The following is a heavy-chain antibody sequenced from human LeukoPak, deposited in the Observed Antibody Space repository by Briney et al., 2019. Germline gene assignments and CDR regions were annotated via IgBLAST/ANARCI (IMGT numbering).Heavy chain of an antibody. Sequence: PGGSLRLSCAASGFTFSSYEMNWVRQAPGKGLEWVSYISSSGSTIYYADSVKGRFTISRDNAKNSLYLQMNSLRAEDTALYYCAKDLDRIQLWFNAFDIWGQGTMVTVSS. CDR1: GFTFSSYE. D-gene: IGHD5-18*01. CDR3: AKDLDRIQLWFNAFDI. V-gene: IGHV3-48*03. CDR2: ISSSGSTI. J-gene: IGHJ3*02.